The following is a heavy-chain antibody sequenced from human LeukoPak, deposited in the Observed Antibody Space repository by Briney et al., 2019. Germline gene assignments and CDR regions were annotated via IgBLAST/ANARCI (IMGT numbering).Heavy chain of an antibody. CDR3: ARDQGLTAPPPYGLDV. J-gene: IGHJ6*02. V-gene: IGHV1-69*04. D-gene: IGHD5-18*01. Sequence: GASVKVSCKTSGGTFSTSAITWVRQAPGQGLEWTGRIIPVLNITTYAQRFQGRVTITADTSTSTVYMELSSLRSEETAVYYCARDQGLTAPPPYGLDVWGQGTTVIVSS. CDR2: IIPVLNIT. CDR1: GGTFSTSA.